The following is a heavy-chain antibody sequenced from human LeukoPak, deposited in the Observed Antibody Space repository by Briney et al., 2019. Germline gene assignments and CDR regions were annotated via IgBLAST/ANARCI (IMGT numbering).Heavy chain of an antibody. D-gene: IGHD2-2*01. CDR3: AKAPLVVPAAAYFDY. CDR1: GFTFSSYA. J-gene: IGHJ4*02. CDR2: ISGSGGST. Sequence: GGSLRLSCAASGFTFSSYAMSWVRQAPGKGLEWVLAISGSGGSTYYADSVKGRFTISRDNSKNTLYLQMNSLRAEDTAVYYCAKAPLVVPAAAYFDYWGQGTLVTVSS. V-gene: IGHV3-23*01.